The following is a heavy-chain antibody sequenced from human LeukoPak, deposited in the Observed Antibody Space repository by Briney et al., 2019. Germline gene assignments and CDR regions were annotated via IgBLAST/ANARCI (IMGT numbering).Heavy chain of an antibody. CDR2: IYYSGST. Sequence: SETLSLTCTVSGGSISSSSYYWGWIRQPPGKGLEWIGSIYYSGSTYYNPSLKSRVTISVDTSKNQFSLKLSSVTAADTAVYYCASLNSGYGRADFDYWGQGTLVTVSS. V-gene: IGHV4-39*01. D-gene: IGHD5-12*01. CDR3: ASLNSGYGRADFDY. CDR1: GGSISSSSYY. J-gene: IGHJ4*02.